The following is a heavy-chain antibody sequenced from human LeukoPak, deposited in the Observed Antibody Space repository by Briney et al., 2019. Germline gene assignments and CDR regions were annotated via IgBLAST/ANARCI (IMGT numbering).Heavy chain of an antibody. Sequence: KTSETLSLTCTVSGGSISSYYWSWIRQPAGKGLEWIGRIYTSGSTNYNASLKSRVSMSVDTSKNQFSLKLSSVTAADTAVYYCARRVNYYYYGMDVWGQGTTVTVSS. CDR3: ARRVNYYYYGMDV. CDR1: GGSISSYY. J-gene: IGHJ6*02. V-gene: IGHV4-4*07. CDR2: IYTSGST.